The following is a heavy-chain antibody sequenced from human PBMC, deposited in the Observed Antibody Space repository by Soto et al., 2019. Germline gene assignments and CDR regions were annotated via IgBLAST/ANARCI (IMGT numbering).Heavy chain of an antibody. CDR3: ARDRGCGSPYYGVDV. CDR2: IYHSGST. D-gene: IGHD3-10*01. Sequence: QLQLQESGSGLVKPSQTLSLTCAVSGGSISSGGYSWSWIRQPPGKGLEWIGCIYHSGSTYYNPSLKSPITISVDRSKNQFSLKLSSVTAADTAVYYCARDRGCGSPYYGVDVWGQGTTVTVSS. J-gene: IGHJ6*02. V-gene: IGHV4-30-2*01. CDR1: GGSISSGGYS.